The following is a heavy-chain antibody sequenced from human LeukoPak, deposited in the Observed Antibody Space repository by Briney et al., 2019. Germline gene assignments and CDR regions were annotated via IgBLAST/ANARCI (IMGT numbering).Heavy chain of an antibody. CDR1: GGSMSSSSYY. V-gene: IGHV4-39*01. D-gene: IGHD3-10*01. CDR2: IYYSGST. J-gene: IGHJ4*02. CDR3: ARLGPVWVQGEDY. Sequence: SETLSLTCTVSGGSMSSSSYYWGWIRQPPGKGLEWIGSIYYSGSTYYNPSLKSRVTISVDTSKNQFSLKLSSVTAADTAVYYCARLGPVWVQGEDYWGQGTLVTVSS.